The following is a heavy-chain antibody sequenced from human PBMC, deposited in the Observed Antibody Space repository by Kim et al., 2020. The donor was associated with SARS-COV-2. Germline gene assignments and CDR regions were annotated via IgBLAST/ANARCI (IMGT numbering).Heavy chain of an antibody. J-gene: IGHJ5*02. V-gene: IGHV3-23*01. CDR3: AKDLKRATRPNWFDP. Sequence: GGSLRLSCAASGFTFSSYAMSWVRQAPGKGLEWVSAISGSGGSTYYADSVKGRFTISRDNSKNTLYLQMNSLRAEDTAVYYCAKDLKRATRPNWFDPWGQGTLVTVSS. CDR2: ISGSGGST. CDR1: GFTFSSYA.